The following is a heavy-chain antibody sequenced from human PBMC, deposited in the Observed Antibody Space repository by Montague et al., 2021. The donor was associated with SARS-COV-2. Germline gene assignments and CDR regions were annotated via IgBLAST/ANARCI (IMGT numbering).Heavy chain of an antibody. CDR2: IHYSGST. J-gene: IGHJ6*02. Sequence: SETLSLTCTVSCGSITNYYWGWIRQPPGKGLEWIGSIHYSGSTYYNPSLKSRVSISVDTSKNQFSLKLSSVTAADTAVYYCARLWDTVYYYYGMDVWGQGTTVTVSS. CDR1: CGSITNYY. CDR3: ARLWDTVYYYYGMDV. D-gene: IGHD1-26*01. V-gene: IGHV4-39*01.